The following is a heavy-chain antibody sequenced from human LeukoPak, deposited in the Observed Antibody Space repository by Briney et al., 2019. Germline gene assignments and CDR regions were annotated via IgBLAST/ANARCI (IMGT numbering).Heavy chain of an antibody. V-gene: IGHV1-18*01. CDR3: AREGYSYGSLYYYYMDV. CDR1: GYTFTSYG. J-gene: IGHJ6*03. Sequence: ASVTVSCKASGYTFTSYGISWVRQAPGQGLEWMGWISAYNGNTNYAQKLQGRVTMTTDTSTSTAYMELRSLRSDDTAVYYCAREGYSYGSLYYYYMDVWGKGTTVTVSS. D-gene: IGHD5-18*01. CDR2: ISAYNGNT.